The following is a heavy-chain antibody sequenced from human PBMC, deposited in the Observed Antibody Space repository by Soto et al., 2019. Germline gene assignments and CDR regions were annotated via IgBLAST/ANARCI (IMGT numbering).Heavy chain of an antibody. Sequence: PSETLSLTCGVSGYSITSGFYWGWVRQSPGKGLEWIGTISYSAKTFYNLSLASRFSMAVDSSKNQFSLRLTSVTAADTALYYCTRGAGAPWVRFDSWGRGSLVTVSS. CDR1: GYSITSGFY. D-gene: IGHD3-16*01. V-gene: IGHV4-38-2*01. J-gene: IGHJ4*02. CDR3: TRGAGAPWVRFDS. CDR2: ISYSAKT.